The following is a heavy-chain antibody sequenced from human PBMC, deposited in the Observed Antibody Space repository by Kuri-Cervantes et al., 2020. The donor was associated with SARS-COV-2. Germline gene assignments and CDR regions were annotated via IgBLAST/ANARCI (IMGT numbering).Heavy chain of an antibody. CDR2: ISSSSSYI. J-gene: IGHJ5*02. Sequence: GESLKISCATSGFTFSSYSMNWVRQAPGKGLEWVSSISSSSSYIYYADPVKGRFTISRDNAKNSLYLQMNSLRAEDTAVYYCARDWRPYSSGWFDPWGQGTLVTVSS. V-gene: IGHV3-21*01. CDR1: GFTFSSYS. D-gene: IGHD6-19*01. CDR3: ARDWRPYSSGWFDP.